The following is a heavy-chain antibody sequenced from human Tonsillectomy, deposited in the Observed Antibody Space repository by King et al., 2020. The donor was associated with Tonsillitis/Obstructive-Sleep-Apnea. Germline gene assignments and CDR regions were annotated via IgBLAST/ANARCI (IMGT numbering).Heavy chain of an antibody. V-gene: IGHV3-23*04. J-gene: IGHJ3*02. Sequence: VQLVESGGGLVQPGGSLRLSCAASGFTFSSYAMSWVRQAPGKGLEWVSAIIGSSGRTYCADSVKGRLTISRDNSKKTLYLQMNSLRAEDTAVYYCAKDLRDFDPREAFDIWGQGTMVTVSS. D-gene: IGHD3-9*01. CDR3: AKDLRDFDPREAFDI. CDR2: IIGSSGRT. CDR1: GFTFSSYA.